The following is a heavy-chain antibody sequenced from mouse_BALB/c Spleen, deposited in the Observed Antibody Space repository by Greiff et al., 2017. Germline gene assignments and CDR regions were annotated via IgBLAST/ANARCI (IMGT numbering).Heavy chain of an antibody. CDR1: GFTFSSYG. CDR2: ISSGGSYT. CDR3: ARETPPSWFAY. Sequence: DVKLVESGGDLVKPGGSLKLSCAASGFTFSSYGMSWVRQTPDKRLEWVATISSGGSYTYYPDSVKGRFTISRDNAKNTLYLQMSSLKSEDTAMYYCARETPPSWFAYWGQGTLVTVSA. V-gene: IGHV5-6*02. J-gene: IGHJ3*01.